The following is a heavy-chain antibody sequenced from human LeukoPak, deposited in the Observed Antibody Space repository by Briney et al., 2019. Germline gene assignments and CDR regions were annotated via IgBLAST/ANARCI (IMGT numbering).Heavy chain of an antibody. D-gene: IGHD4-17*01. CDR2: ISSSSSYI. V-gene: IGHV3-21*01. CDR1: GFTFSSYS. Sequence: GGSLRLSCAASGFTFSSYSMNWVRQAPGKGLEWVSSISSSSSYIYYADSVKGRFTISRDNAKNSLYLQMNSLRAEDTAVYYCARSRGVTTWGYNWFDPWGQGTLVTVSS. J-gene: IGHJ5*02. CDR3: ARSRGVTTWGYNWFDP.